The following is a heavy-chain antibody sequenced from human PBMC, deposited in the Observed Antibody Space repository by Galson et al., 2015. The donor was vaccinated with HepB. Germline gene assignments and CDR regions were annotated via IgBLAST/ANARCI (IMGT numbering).Heavy chain of an antibody. V-gene: IGHV3-23*01. CDR3: VKDLRKYYDFEV. CDR2: ISGHSGHT. J-gene: IGHJ3*01. D-gene: IGHD2/OR15-2a*01. CDR1: GFTFNSYV. Sequence: SVRLSCAASGFTFNSYVMSWVRQAPGKGLEWISSISGHSGHTDYADSVQGRFTISRDNSRNTLYLQMSSLRTEDTAVYYCVKDLRKYYDFEVWGQGTMVTVSS.